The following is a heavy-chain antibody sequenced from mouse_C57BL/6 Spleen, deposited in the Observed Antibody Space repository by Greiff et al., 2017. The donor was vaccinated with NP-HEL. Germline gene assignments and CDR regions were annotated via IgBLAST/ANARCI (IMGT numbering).Heavy chain of an antibody. CDR1: GFTFSSYA. V-gene: IGHV5-9-1*02. J-gene: IGHJ2*01. Sequence: EVHLVESGEGLVKPGGSLKLSCAASGFTFSSYAMSWVRQTPEKRLEWVAYISSGGDYIYYADTVKGRFTISRDNARNTLYLQMSSLKSEDTAMYYCTRVDGYDRDFDYWGQGTTLTVSS. CDR3: TRVDGYDRDFDY. D-gene: IGHD2-2*01. CDR2: ISSGGDYI.